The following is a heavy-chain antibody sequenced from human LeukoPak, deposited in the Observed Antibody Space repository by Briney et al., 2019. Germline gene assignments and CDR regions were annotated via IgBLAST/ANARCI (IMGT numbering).Heavy chain of an antibody. D-gene: IGHD3-3*01. CDR2: IIPISGTA. CDR1: GGTFSSYA. CDR3: ARGLFQDFWSGFYYFDY. V-gene: IGHV1-69*05. Sequence: SVKVSCKASGGTFSSYAISWVRQAPGQGLEWMGGIIPISGTANYAQKFQGRVTITTDESTSTAYMELSSLRSEDTAVYYCARGLFQDFWSGFYYFDYWGQGTLVTVSS. J-gene: IGHJ4*02.